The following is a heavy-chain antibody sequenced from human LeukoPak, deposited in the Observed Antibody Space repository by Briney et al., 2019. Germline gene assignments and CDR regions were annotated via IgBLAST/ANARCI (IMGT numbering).Heavy chain of an antibody. D-gene: IGHD1-7*01. CDR1: GFTFSDYY. V-gene: IGHV3-11*01. CDR2: ISSSGSTI. CDR3: ARDRRELLFHWFDP. Sequence: GGSLRLSCAASGFTFSDYYMSWIRQAPGKGLEWVSYISSSGSTIYYADSVKGRFTISRDNAKNSLYLQMNSLRAEDTAVYYCARDRRELLFHWFDPWGQGTLVTVSS. J-gene: IGHJ5*02.